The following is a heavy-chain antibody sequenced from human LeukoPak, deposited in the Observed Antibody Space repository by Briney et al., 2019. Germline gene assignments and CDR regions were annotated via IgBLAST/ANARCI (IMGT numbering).Heavy chain of an antibody. CDR1: GYSISSGYY. Sequence: SETLSLTCTVSGYSISSGYYWGWIRQPPGKGLEWIGSIYHSGSTYYNPSLKSRVTISVDTSKNQFSLKLSSVTAADTAVYYCARIARPLRGRPGAFDIWGQGTMVTVSS. CDR3: ARIARPLRGRPGAFDI. CDR2: IYHSGST. D-gene: IGHD3-16*01. V-gene: IGHV4-38-2*02. J-gene: IGHJ3*02.